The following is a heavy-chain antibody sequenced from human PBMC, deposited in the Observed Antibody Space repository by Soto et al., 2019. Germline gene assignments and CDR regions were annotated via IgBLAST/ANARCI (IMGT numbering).Heavy chain of an antibody. Sequence: QVQLVQSGAEMQQPGASVRVSCKASGGTFSKYAFSWVRQAPGQGLEWLGGTIPMFGTPNYAQKFQGRVAISADESTATVYMELSSLRSEDTAVYFCARPLRDRNYYYRIAVWGQGTTVTVSS. CDR3: ARPLRDRNYYYRIAV. V-gene: IGHV1-69*01. CDR1: GGTFSKYA. D-gene: IGHD3-22*01. CDR2: TIPMFGTP. J-gene: IGHJ6*02.